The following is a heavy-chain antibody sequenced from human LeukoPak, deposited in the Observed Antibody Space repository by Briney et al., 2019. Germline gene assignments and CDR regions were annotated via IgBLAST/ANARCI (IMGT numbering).Heavy chain of an antibody. CDR2: ISRSGSYI. J-gene: IGHJ4*02. D-gene: IGHD3-22*01. CDR1: GFDITAYT. V-gene: IGHV3-21*01. Sequence: PGGSLRLSCSGSGFDITAYTVTWVRQVPGKSLEWVSSISRSGSYIHYATSIRGRFTISRDNAKRSVYLQMNSLRVDDTALYYCARDPDSRGTEPPFFDHWGRGTLVTVSS. CDR3: ARDPDSRGTEPPFFDH.